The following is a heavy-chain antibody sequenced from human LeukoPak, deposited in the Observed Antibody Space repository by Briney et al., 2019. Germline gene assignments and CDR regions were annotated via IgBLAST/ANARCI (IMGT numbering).Heavy chain of an antibody. V-gene: IGHV4-34*01. CDR2: ISQSGST. J-gene: IGHJ3*02. CDR1: GGSFSFYY. Sequence: SETLSLTCGVSGGSFSFYYWSWIRQPPGKGLEWIGEISQSGSTNYNPSLKSRVNISLDTSENQFSLKLSSVTAADTAVYYCARALGAFDIWGQGTMVTVSS. CDR3: ARALGAFDI.